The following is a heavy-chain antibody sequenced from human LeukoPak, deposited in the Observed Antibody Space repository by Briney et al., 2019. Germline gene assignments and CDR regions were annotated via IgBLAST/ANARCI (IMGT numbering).Heavy chain of an antibody. CDR2: IYHSGST. D-gene: IGHD5-18*01. Sequence: SETLSLTCTVSGGSISSGGYYWSWIRQPPGKGLEWIGYIYHSGSTYYNPSLKSRVTISVDRSKNQFSLKLSSVTAADTAVYYCARGLRGYSYVGDYYYMDVWGKGTTVTVSS. V-gene: IGHV4-30-2*01. CDR3: ARGLRGYSYVGDYYYMDV. J-gene: IGHJ6*03. CDR1: GGSISSGGYY.